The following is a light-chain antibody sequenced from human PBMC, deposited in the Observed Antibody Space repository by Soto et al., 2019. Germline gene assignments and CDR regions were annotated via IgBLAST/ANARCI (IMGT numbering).Light chain of an antibody. V-gene: IGKV3-20*01. J-gene: IGKJ5*01. CDR2: GAS. CDR1: QSISNK. CDR3: QQYGSSLIT. Sequence: EIVLTRSPGTLSLSPGEGATLSCRASQSISNKLAWYQHKPGQAPRLLIYGASSRATGIPDRFSGSGSGTDFTLTISRLEPEDFAVYYCQQYGSSLITFGQGTRLEIK.